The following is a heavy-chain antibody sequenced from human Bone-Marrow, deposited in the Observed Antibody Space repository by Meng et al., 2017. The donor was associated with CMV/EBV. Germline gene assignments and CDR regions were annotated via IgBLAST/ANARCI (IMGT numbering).Heavy chain of an antibody. D-gene: IGHD3-3*01. CDR3: AREYYDFWSGYYFDY. J-gene: IGHJ4*02. CDR1: GFTFSSYA. CDR2: ISYDGSNK. Sequence: GESLKISCAASGFTFSSYAMHWVRQAPGKGLEWVAVISYDGSNKYYADSVKGRFTISRDNSKNTLYLQMNSLRAEDTAVYYCAREYYDFWSGYYFDYWGQGMLVTVSS. V-gene: IGHV3-30-3*01.